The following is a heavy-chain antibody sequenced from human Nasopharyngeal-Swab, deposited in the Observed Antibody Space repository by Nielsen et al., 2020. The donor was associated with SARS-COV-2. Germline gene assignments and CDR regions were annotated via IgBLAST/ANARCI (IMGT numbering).Heavy chain of an antibody. CDR1: GFTVSSNY. V-gene: IGHV3-53*05. J-gene: IGHJ4*02. D-gene: IGHD3/OR15-3a*01. Sequence: GESLKISCAASGFTVSSNYMSWVRQAPGKGLEWVSVIYSGGSTYYADSVKGRFTISRDNSKNTLYLQMNSLRAEDTAVYYCARVRTESSTLFDYWDQGTLVTVSS. CDR2: IYSGGST. CDR3: ARVRTESSTLFDY.